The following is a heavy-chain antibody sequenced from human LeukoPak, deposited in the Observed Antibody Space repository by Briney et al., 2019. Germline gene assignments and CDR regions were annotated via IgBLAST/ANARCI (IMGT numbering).Heavy chain of an antibody. J-gene: IGHJ4*02. D-gene: IGHD4-11*01. Sequence: GGSLRPSCSASGFTFSRFWMSWVRQAPGKGLEYVALIKQGGSEIYHMDSVKGRFTISRDDATNSLYLQMNSLRVEDTALYYCARDRESESDSEGDYWGQGTLVTVSS. CDR2: IKQGGSEI. CDR1: GFTFSRFW. CDR3: ARDRESESDSEGDY. V-gene: IGHV3-7*01.